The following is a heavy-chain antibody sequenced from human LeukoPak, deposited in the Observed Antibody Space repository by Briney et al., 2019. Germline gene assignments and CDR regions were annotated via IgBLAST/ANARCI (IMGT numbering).Heavy chain of an antibody. J-gene: IGHJ6*03. Sequence: NPSETLSLTCTVSGYSISSGYYWGWIRQPARKGLEWIGRIYTSGSTNYNPSLKSRVTMSVDTSKNQFSLKLSSVTAADTAVYYCARAGVWGSLWGYYYYMDVWGKGTTVTVSS. CDR1: GYSISSGYY. D-gene: IGHD3-16*01. CDR3: ARAGVWGSLWGYYYYMDV. CDR2: IYTSGST. V-gene: IGHV4-4*07.